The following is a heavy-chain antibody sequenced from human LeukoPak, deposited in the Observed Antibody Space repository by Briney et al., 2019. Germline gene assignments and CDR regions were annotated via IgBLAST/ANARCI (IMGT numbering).Heavy chain of an antibody. V-gene: IGHV5-51*01. J-gene: IGHJ4*02. CDR3: ARGVPYYYDSSGYYYVPYFDY. D-gene: IGHD3-22*01. CDR2: IYPGDSDT. CDR1: GYSFTSYW. Sequence: GESLKISCKGSGYSFTSYWCSGVRQMPGKGLKWMGIIYPGDSDTRYSPSFQGQVTILADKSISTAYLQWSSLKASDTAMYYCARGVPYYYDSSGYYYVPYFDYWGQGTLVTVSS.